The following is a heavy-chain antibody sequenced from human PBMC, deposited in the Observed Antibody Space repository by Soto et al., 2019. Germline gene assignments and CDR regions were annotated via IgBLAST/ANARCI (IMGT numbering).Heavy chain of an antibody. V-gene: IGHV1-46*01. D-gene: IGHD3-10*01. Sequence: VQLVQSGAEVKKPGASVKVSCKASGYDFTDHYIHWVRQAPGQGLEWMGIISPDGGSTRYSQQFQARITMTRDTSTSTVYMELSSLRSEDTAVYYCARAPRGGVIIVITSAQIDYWGQGTLVTVSS. CDR2: ISPDGGST. CDR3: ARAPRGGVIIVITSAQIDY. J-gene: IGHJ4*02. CDR1: GYDFTDHY.